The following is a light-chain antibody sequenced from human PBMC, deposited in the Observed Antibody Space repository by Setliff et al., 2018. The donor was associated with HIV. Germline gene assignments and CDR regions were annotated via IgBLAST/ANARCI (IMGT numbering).Light chain of an antibody. V-gene: IGLV2-14*02. J-gene: IGLJ1*01. CDR2: DVS. CDR3: AAWDDSLNGYV. Sequence: QSALTQPASVSGSPGQSITISCTGTISDVGSYNLVSWYQQHPGKAPKLMIYDVSKRPSGVSNRFSGSKSGTSASLVISGLQSEDESEYYCAAWDDSLNGYVFGTGTKV. CDR1: ISDVGSYNL.